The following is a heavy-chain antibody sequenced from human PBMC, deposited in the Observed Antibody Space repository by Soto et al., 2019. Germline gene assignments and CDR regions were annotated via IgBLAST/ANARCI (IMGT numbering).Heavy chain of an antibody. J-gene: IGHJ4*02. V-gene: IGHV3-23*01. D-gene: IGHD3-9*01. CDR3: AKDRDVLRYFYFDY. CDR2: ISGSGGST. CDR1: GFPFSSYA. Sequence: PGGSLRLSCAASGFPFSSYAMIWVRQAPGKGLEWVSAISGSGGSTYYADSVKGRFTISRDNSKNTLYLQMNSLRAEDTAVYYCAKDRDVLRYFYFDYWGQGTLVTVSS.